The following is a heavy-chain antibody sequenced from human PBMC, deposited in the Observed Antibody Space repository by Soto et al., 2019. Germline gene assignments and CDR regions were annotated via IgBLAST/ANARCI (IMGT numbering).Heavy chain of an antibody. V-gene: IGHV5-10-1*01. CDR3: ARPLSGSYSSYYYYGMDV. CDR2: IDPSDSYT. Sequence: PGESLKISCKGSGYSFTSYWISWVRQMPGKGLEWMGRIDPSDSYTNYSPSFQGHVTTSADKSISTAYLQWSSLKASDTAMYYCARPLSGSYSSYYYYGMDVWGQGTTVTVSS. J-gene: IGHJ6*02. CDR1: GYSFTSYW. D-gene: IGHD1-26*01.